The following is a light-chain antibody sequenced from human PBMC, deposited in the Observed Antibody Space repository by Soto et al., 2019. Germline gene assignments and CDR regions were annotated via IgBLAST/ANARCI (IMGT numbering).Light chain of an antibody. CDR1: QGISSW. Sequence: DIQMTQSPSSVSASVGDRVTITCRASQGISSWLAXYQQKPGKAPKLLIYAASSLQSGVPSRFSGSGSGTDFTLTISSLQPEDFAAYFCQHYKSFSLTFGGGTKVDIK. J-gene: IGKJ4*01. CDR2: AAS. CDR3: QHYKSFSLT. V-gene: IGKV1-12*01.